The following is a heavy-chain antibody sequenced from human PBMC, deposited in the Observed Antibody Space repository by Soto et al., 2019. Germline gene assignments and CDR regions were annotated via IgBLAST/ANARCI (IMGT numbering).Heavy chain of an antibody. Sequence: GGSLRLSCSASGFTFSDYPMNCVRQAPGKGLEWVSSIRTISSAIYFADSVRGRFTISRDNARNSLYLQMTSLRGEDTAVYYCARETPSFDSWGQGTLVTVSS. D-gene: IGHD2-15*01. J-gene: IGHJ4*02. CDR1: GFTFSDYP. CDR3: ARETPSFDS. V-gene: IGHV3-48*01. CDR2: IRTISSAI.